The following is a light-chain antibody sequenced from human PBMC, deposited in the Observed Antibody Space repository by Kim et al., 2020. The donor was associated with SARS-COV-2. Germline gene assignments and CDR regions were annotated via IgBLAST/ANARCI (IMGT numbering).Light chain of an antibody. CDR3: QQYGSSPWT. CDR2: GAS. J-gene: IGKJ1*01. CDR1: QSVSSSY. V-gene: IGKV3-20*01. Sequence: TRGERATLSYSDSQSVSSSYLAWYQQNPGQAPRLLIYGASSRATGIPDRFSGSGSGTDFTLTISRLEPEDFAVYYCQQYGSSPWTFGQGTKVDIK.